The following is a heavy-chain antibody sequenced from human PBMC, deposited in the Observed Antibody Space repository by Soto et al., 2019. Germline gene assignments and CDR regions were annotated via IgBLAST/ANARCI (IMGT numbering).Heavy chain of an antibody. CDR1: GGTFNFHT. CDR2: IIPILVRP. J-gene: IGHJ4*02. D-gene: IGHD6-13*01. Sequence: QVQLVQSGSEVRKPGSSVKVSCKASGGTFNFHTISWVRQAPGQGLEWMGRIIPILVRPNYAQKFQGRVSNTEDKSTTTAYLELSSLRSEDTAMYYCAISQSSSSWYYFDFLGQGTLVAVSS. V-gene: IGHV1-69*02. CDR3: AISQSSSSWYYFDF.